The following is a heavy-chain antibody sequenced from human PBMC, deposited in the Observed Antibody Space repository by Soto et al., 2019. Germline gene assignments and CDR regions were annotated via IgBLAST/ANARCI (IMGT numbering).Heavy chain of an antibody. CDR1: GFTFSSYS. D-gene: IGHD2-15*01. CDR3: ARDLVVVAATGDRDY. V-gene: IGHV3-21*01. Sequence: PGGSLRLSCAASGFTFSSYSMNWVRQAPGKGLEWVSSISSSSSYIYYADSVKGRFTISRDNAKNSLYLQMNSLRAEDTAVYYCARDLVVVAATGDRDYWGQGTLVTVYS. J-gene: IGHJ4*02. CDR2: ISSSSSYI.